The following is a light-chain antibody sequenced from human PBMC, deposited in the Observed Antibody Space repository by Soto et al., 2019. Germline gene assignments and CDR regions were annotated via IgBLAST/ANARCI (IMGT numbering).Light chain of an antibody. CDR3: QHYGSSPPFT. Sequence: EIVLTQSPGTLSLSPGERATLSCRASQSVSSTYLAWYQQKPGQAPRLLIHGAFTRATGIPDRFSGSGSGTDFPLTISRLEPEDFAVYYCQHYGSSPPFTFGPGTKVDIK. CDR2: GAF. J-gene: IGKJ3*01. CDR1: QSVSSTY. V-gene: IGKV3-20*01.